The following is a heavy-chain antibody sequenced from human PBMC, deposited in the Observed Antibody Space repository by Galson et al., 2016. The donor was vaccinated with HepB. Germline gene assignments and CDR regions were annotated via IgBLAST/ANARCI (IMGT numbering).Heavy chain of an antibody. CDR3: ARDLGGAVPAVYGMDV. V-gene: IGHV3-11*06. CDR1: GFTFSNYY. CDR2: ISPSTTHI. Sequence: SLRLSCAASGFTFSNYYMSWIRQAPGKGLEWVAYISPSTTHINYADSVMGRFTVSRDNSKNTLYLQMNSLRVEDTAVFYCARDLGGAVPAVYGMDVWGQGTTVSVSS. D-gene: IGHD6-19*01. J-gene: IGHJ6*02.